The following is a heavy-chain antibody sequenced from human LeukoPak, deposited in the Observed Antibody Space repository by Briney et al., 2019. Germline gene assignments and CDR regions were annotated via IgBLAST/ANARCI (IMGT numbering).Heavy chain of an antibody. CDR3: ARDKRTSYLSSFDY. CDR2: ISSSSSYI. V-gene: IGHV3-21*01. J-gene: IGHJ4*02. Sequence: GGSLRLSCAASGFTFSSYSMNWVRQAPGKGLEWGSSISSSSSYIYYADSVKGRFTISKDNPKNSLYLQMNSLRAEDTAVYYCARDKRTSYLSSFDYWGQGTLVTVSS. D-gene: IGHD6-6*01. CDR1: GFTFSSYS.